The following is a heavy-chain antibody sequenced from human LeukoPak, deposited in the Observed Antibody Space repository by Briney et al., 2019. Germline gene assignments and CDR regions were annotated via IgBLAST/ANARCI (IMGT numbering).Heavy chain of an antibody. V-gene: IGHV3-13*01. CDR1: GSNSRKND. J-gene: IGHJ4*02. CDR2: TAVGGDT. CDR3: AKAFDYNGLRGEGGSFDC. D-gene: IGHD4-11*01. Sequence: GGSLRLSVLAPGSNSRKNDIHWVRQKQEKRLEWFSATAVGGDTYYADPVKGRFTISRDNGKSSVYLQMNSLRAGDTAVYFCAKAFDYNGLRGEGGSFDCWGQGALVTVSS.